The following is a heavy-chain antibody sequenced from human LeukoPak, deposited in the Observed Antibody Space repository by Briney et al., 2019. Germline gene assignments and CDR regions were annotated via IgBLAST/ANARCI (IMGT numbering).Heavy chain of an antibody. D-gene: IGHD5-24*01. CDR3: ARGFRVEMATIAY. Sequence: GGSLRLSCAASGFTFSSYSMNWVRQAPGKGLEWVSSISSSSYIYYADSVKGRFTISRDNAKNSLYLQMNSLRAEDTAVYYCARGFRVEMATIAYWGQGTLVTVSS. V-gene: IGHV3-21*01. CDR1: GFTFSSYS. CDR2: ISSSSYI. J-gene: IGHJ4*02.